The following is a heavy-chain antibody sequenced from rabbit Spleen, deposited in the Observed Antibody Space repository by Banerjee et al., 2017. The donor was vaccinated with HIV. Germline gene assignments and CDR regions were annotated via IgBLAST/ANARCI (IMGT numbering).Heavy chain of an antibody. CDR1: GFSFSSGYD. Sequence: QSLEESGGDLVQPEGSLTLTCTASGFSFSSGYDMCWVRQAPGKGLEWIACIYGDSSGSTWYASWAKGRFTISKTSSTTVTLQMTSLTDADTATYFCARLVRGYGLNFWGPGTLVTVS. V-gene: IGHV1S40*01. CDR2: IYGDSSGST. CDR3: ARLVRGYGLNF. J-gene: IGHJ4*01. D-gene: IGHD1-1*01.